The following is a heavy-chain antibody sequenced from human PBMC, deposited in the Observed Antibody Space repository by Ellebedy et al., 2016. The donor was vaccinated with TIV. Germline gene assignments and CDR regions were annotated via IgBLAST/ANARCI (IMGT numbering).Heavy chain of an antibody. CDR2: TRNNANRYTT. CDR3: ARVGATPYSSDSSGPFDY. CDR1: GFTFSDHY. Sequence: PGGSLRLSCAASGFTFSDHYMDWVRQAPGKGLEWVGRTRNNANRYTTEYAASVKGRFTISRDGSKNSLYLQMNSLKTEDTAVYYCARVGATPYSSDSSGPFDYWGQGTLVTVSS. J-gene: IGHJ4*02. D-gene: IGHD3-22*01. V-gene: IGHV3-72*01.